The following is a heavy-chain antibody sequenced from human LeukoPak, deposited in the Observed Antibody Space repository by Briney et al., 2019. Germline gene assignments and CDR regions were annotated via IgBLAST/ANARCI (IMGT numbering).Heavy chain of an antibody. CDR2: IIPIFGTA. CDR1: GGTFSSYA. Sequence: ASVKVSCKASGGTFSSYAISWVRQAPGQGLEWMGGIIPIFGTANYAQKFQGRVTITTDESTSTAYMELSSLRSEDTAVYYRGSGWPTNYYYYYMDVWGKGTTVTVSS. CDR3: GSGWPTNYYYYYMDV. D-gene: IGHD6-19*01. J-gene: IGHJ6*03. V-gene: IGHV1-69*05.